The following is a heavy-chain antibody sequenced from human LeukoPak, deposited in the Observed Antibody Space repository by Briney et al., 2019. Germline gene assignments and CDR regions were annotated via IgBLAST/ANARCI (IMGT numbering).Heavy chain of an antibody. D-gene: IGHD4-17*01. CDR3: ARGITVTTYGCDY. CDR2: IRYDGSNK. Sequence: PGGSLRLSCAASGFTFSSYGMHWVRQAPGKGLEWVAFIRYDGSNKYYADSVKGRFTISRDNSKNTLYLQMNSLRAEDTAVYYCARGITVTTYGCDYWGQGTLVTVSS. CDR1: GFTFSSYG. V-gene: IGHV3-30*02. J-gene: IGHJ4*02.